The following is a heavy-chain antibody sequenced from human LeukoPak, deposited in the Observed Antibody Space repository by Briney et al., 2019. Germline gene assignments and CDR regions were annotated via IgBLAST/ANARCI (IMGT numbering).Heavy chain of an antibody. CDR1: GGSISSYY. V-gene: IGHV4-59*08. D-gene: IGHD3-22*01. Sequence: ASETLSLTCTVSGGSISSYYWSWIRQPPGKGLEWIGYIYYSGSTNYNPSLKSRVTISVDTSKNQFSLNLSSVTAADTAVYYCARAPTYYYDSSGYYQDYWGQGTLVTVSS. J-gene: IGHJ4*02. CDR3: ARAPTYYYDSSGYYQDY. CDR2: IYYSGST.